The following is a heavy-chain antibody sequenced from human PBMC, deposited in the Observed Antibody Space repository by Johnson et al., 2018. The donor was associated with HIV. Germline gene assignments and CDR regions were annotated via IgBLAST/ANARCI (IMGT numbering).Heavy chain of an antibody. Sequence: QVQLVESGGGVVQPGGSLRLSCAASGFTFSSYGMHWVRQAPGKGLEWVAFIRYDGSNKYYADSVKGRFTIFRDNSKNTLYLQMSSLRTEDTAVYYCAKVHIPARWSAAFDIWGRGTLVTVSS. J-gene: IGHJ3*02. D-gene: IGHD6-6*01. CDR3: AKVHIPARWSAAFDI. V-gene: IGHV3-30*02. CDR2: IRYDGSNK. CDR1: GFTFSSYG.